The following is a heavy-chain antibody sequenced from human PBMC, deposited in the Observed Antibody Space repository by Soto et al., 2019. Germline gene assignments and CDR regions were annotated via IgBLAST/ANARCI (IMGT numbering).Heavy chain of an antibody. CDR3: AQSREGYFDY. D-gene: IGHD1-26*01. V-gene: IGHV2-5*02. CDR1: GFSLSTSRKG. J-gene: IGHJ4*02. CDR2: IYWDDDK. Sequence: PTRGNRTDTLSLTCTYPGFSLSTSRKGFGLILQPPGKALEWLALIYWDDDKRYSPSLKSRLTITKDTSKNQVVLTMTNMDPVDTATYYCAQSREGYFDYWGQGTLVTVSS.